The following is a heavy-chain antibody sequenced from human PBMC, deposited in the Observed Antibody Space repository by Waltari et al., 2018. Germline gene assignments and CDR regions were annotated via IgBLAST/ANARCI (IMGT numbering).Heavy chain of an antibody. CDR3: ARSYGIAFDI. J-gene: IGHJ3*02. CDR2: IYSGGST. Sequence: EVQLLESGGGLVQPGGSLGLSCAASGFTFSSYAMSWVRQATGKGREWVSVIYSGGSTYYADSVKGRFTISRDNSKNTLYLQMNSLRAEDTAVYYCARSYGIAFDIWGQGTMVTVSS. CDR1: GFTFSSYA. V-gene: IGHV3-23*03. D-gene: IGHD3-16*01.